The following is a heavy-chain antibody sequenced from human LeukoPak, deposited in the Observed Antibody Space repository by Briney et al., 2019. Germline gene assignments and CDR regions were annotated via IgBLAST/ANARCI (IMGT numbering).Heavy chain of an antibody. CDR1: GFTFSNYE. J-gene: IGHJ4*02. D-gene: IGHD4-11*01. V-gene: IGHV3-48*03. Sequence: QTGGSLRLSCAASGFTFSNYEMNWVRQAPGKGLQWVSYIANTGDTRNYADSVKGRFTVSRDNAKNSLYLQMNSLRAEDTAIYYWAREDYSKGGGYFDYWGQGTLVTVSS. CDR2: IANTGDTR. CDR3: AREDYSKGGGYFDY.